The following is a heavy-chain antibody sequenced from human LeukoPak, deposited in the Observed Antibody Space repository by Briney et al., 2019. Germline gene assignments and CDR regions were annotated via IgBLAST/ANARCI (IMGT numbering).Heavy chain of an antibody. CDR2: IYPGDSDT. D-gene: IGHD5-12*01. CDR3: ARQGDHRSGYDSLGNNAFDI. Sequence: PGESLKISCKGSGYSFTNYWIGWVRQMPGKGLEWMGIIYPGDSDTRYSPSFQGQVTISADKSISTAYLQWSSLKASDTAMYYCARQGDHRSGYDSLGNNAFDIWGHGTMVTVSS. V-gene: IGHV5-51*01. CDR1: GYSFTNYW. J-gene: IGHJ3*02.